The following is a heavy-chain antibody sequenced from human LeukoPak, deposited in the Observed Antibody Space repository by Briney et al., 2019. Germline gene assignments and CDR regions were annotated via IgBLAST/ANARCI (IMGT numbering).Heavy chain of an antibody. J-gene: IGHJ5*02. V-gene: IGHV3-11*01. D-gene: IGHD2-15*01. CDR2: IGPSGSDI. CDR1: GFTFSDVY. Sequence: SGGSLRLSCAASGFTFSDVYMSWIRQAPGKGPERVSYIGPSGSDIRYADSVKGRFTTSRDNAKNSLYLQMNSLRAEDTAVYYCARTPRMPATWGQGTLVTVSS. CDR3: ARTPRMPAT.